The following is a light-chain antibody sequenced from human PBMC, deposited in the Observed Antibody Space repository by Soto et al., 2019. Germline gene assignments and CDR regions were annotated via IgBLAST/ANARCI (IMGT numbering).Light chain of an antibody. CDR2: GAS. CDR3: QQYTNTPPWT. J-gene: IGKJ1*01. CDR1: QSVSTN. Sequence: EIVMTQSPATLSVSPGDRATLSCRASQSVSTNLAWYQQIPGQAPRLLIFGASTRATGIPARFSGSGSGTEFTLTISSLQSDDSAVYYCQQYTNTPPWTFGQGTKVDLK. V-gene: IGKV3-15*01.